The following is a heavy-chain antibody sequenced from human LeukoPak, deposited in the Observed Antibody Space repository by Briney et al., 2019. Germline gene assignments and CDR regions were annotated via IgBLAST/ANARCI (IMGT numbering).Heavy chain of an antibody. CDR1: GFTFDDYA. CDR2: ISWNSGSL. Sequence: PGRSLRLSCAASGFTFDDYAMHCGRHAPGEGLEWVSGISWNSGSLGYADSVKGRFTISRDNAKNSLYLQMNSLRAEDTALYYCAKGLDIVVVPASFDLWGRGTLVTVSS. CDR3: AKGLDIVVVPASFDL. J-gene: IGHJ2*01. D-gene: IGHD2-2*03. V-gene: IGHV3-9*01.